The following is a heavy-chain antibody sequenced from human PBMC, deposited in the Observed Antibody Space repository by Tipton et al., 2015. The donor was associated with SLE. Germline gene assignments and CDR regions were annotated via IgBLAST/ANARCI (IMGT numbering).Heavy chain of an antibody. J-gene: IGHJ4*02. D-gene: IGHD5-24*01. CDR2: ISYDGSNK. V-gene: IGHV3-30*04. CDR3: ARWAYRDGYSYPSDYHFDD. CDR1: GFTFSNYA. Sequence: SLRLSCAASGFTFSNYAMHWVRQAPGKGLEWVAVISYDGSNKYYADSVKGRFTISRDNSKNTLYLQMNSLRAEDTAMYYCARWAYRDGYSYPSDYHFDDWGQGTLVTVSS.